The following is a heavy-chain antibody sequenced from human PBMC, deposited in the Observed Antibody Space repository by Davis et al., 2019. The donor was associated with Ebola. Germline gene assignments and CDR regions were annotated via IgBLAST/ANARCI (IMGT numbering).Heavy chain of an antibody. CDR3: ATGSSARFYYYGMDV. CDR1: GGSFSGYY. CDR2: MNHSGST. J-gene: IGHJ6*02. V-gene: IGHV4-34*01. D-gene: IGHD6-6*01. Sequence: MPSETLSLTCAVYGGSFSGYYWSWIRQPPGKGLEWIGEMNHSGSTNYNPSLKSRVTISVDTSKNQFSLKVTSVTAADTAVYYCATGSSARFYYYGMDVWGQGTTVTVFS.